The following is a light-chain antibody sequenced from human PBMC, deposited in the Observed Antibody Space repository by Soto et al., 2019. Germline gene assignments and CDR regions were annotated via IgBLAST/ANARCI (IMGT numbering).Light chain of an antibody. Sequence: QSVLTQPPSASGSPGQSVTISCSGTSSDVGGYNYVSWYQQHPGKAPKVMIYEVSKRPSGVPDRFSGSKSGNTASLTVSGLQAEDEADYYCSSYTGSNHLGFGGGTKLTVL. J-gene: IGLJ3*02. CDR1: SSDVGGYNY. CDR3: SSYTGSNHLG. V-gene: IGLV2-8*01. CDR2: EVS.